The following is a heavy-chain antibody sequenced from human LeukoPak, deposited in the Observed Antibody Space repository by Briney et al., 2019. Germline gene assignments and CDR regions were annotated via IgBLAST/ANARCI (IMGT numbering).Heavy chain of an antibody. J-gene: IGHJ4*02. D-gene: IGHD2-15*01. V-gene: IGHV3-23*01. CDR1: GFTFSNYA. Sequence: PGGSLRLSCAASGFTFSNYAMAWVRQAPGKGLEWVSAISGSGYITYYADPVKGRFTISRDNSKNTLHLQMNSLRAEDTAVYYCAKSRRGANSGGSYYFDYWGQGTLVTVSS. CDR2: ISGSGYIT. CDR3: AKSRRGANSGGSYYFDY.